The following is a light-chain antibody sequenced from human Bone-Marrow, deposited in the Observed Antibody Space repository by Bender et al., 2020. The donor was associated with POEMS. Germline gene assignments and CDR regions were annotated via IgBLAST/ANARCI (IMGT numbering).Light chain of an antibody. CDR3: SSWDDSLSGWV. CDR1: TSDVGAYNY. J-gene: IGLJ3*02. Sequence: QSDLTQPRSVSGSPGQSVTISCTGTTSDVGAYNYVSWYQQHPGKAPKLMIFEVSKRPSGVPARFSGSKSGTSASLAISDIQSEDEGDYYCSSWDDSLSGWVFGGGTKLTVL. CDR2: EVS. V-gene: IGLV2-11*01.